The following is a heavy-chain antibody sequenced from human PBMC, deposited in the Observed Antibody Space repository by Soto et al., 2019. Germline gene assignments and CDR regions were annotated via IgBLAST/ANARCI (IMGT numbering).Heavy chain of an antibody. V-gene: IGHV3-15*01. CDR1: GFTFSNAW. D-gene: IGHD3-3*01. CDR2: IKSKTDGGTT. CDR3: TTSYVLRFLEWLSHDY. Sequence: GGSLRLSCAASGFTFSNAWMSWVRQAPGKGLEWVGRIKSKTDGGTTDYAAPVKGRFTISRDDSKNTLYLQMNSLKTEDTAVYYCTTSYVLRFLEWLSHDYWGQGTLVTVSS. J-gene: IGHJ4*02.